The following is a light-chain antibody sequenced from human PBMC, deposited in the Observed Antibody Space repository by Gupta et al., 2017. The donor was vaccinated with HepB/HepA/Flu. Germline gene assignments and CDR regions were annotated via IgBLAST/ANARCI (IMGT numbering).Light chain of an antibody. CDR3: SSYAGSRTFVV. CDR1: SSDVGNYNL. J-gene: IGLJ2*01. Sequence: SALTQPAPVSGSPGQSITISCTGTSSDVGNYNLVSWYQQHPGKAPKLMIYEVTKRPSGVSNRFSGSKSGNTASLTISGLQAEDEADYYCSSYAGSRTFVVFGGGTKLTVL. CDR2: EVT. V-gene: IGLV2-23*02.